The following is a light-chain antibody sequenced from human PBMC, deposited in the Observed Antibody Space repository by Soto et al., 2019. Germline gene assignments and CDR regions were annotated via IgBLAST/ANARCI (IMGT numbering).Light chain of an antibody. CDR2: EVN. V-gene: IGLV2-8*01. CDR1: SSDVGAYNY. J-gene: IGLJ1*01. CDR3: TSHAGTINFPYI. Sequence: QSVLTQPPSASGSPGQSVTISCTGTSSDVGAYNYVSWYQHHPGKAPTLMVYEVNKRPSGVPDRFSGSKSGNTASLTVSGIQDEDEADYYCTSHAGTINFPYIFGTGTKLTVL.